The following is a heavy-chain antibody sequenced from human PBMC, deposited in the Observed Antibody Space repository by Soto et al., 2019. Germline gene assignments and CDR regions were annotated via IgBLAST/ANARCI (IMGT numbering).Heavy chain of an antibody. CDR3: ARDRNTITGTKNYYYYGMDV. Sequence: QVQLVQSGAEVKKPGSSVKVSCKASGGTFSSYAISWVRQAPGQGLEWMGGIIPIFGTANYAQKFQGRVTITADESTSTAYMELSSLRSEDMAVYYCARDRNTITGTKNYYYYGMDVWGQGTTVTVSS. CDR1: GGTFSSYA. CDR2: IIPIFGTA. V-gene: IGHV1-69*12. D-gene: IGHD1-7*01. J-gene: IGHJ6*02.